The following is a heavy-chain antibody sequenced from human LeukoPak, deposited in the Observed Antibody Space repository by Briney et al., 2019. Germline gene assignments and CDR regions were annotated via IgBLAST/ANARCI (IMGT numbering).Heavy chain of an antibody. J-gene: IGHJ4*02. Sequence: MTGGSLRLSCAASGFTFSSYSMNWVRQAPGKGLEWVSSISSSSSYIYYADSVKGRFTISRDNAKNSLYLQMNSLRAEDTAVYYCARDRGSRLDFDYWGQGTLVTVSS. CDR1: GFTFSSYS. CDR3: ARDRGSRLDFDY. V-gene: IGHV3-21*01. D-gene: IGHD3-10*01. CDR2: ISSSSSYI.